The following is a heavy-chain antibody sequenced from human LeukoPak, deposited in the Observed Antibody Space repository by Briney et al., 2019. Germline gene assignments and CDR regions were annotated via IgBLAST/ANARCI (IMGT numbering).Heavy chain of an antibody. CDR3: ARPDSSSWYHFDY. CDR2: INPNSGGT. CDR1: GYTFTSYG. V-gene: IGHV1-2*02. J-gene: IGHJ4*02. Sequence: ASVKVSCKASGYTFTSYGISWVRQAPGQGLEWMGWINPNSGGTNYAQKFQGRVTMTRDTSISTAYMELSRLRSDDTAVYYCARPDSSSWYHFDYWGQGTLVPVSS. D-gene: IGHD6-13*01.